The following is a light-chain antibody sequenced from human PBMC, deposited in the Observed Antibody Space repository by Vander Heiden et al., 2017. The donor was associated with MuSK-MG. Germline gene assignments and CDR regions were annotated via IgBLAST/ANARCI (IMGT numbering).Light chain of an antibody. CDR2: KAS. CDR3: QQYNSYSWT. V-gene: IGKV1-5*03. Sequence: DMQVTQSPSTLSASLGDRVTITCRATHSIGSWMAWYQQKPGKVPTLLIYKASTLQSGVPSRFSGSGSGTEFTLTINSLQPEDFATYYCQQYNSYSWTFGQGTKVEVK. CDR1: HSIGSW. J-gene: IGKJ1*01.